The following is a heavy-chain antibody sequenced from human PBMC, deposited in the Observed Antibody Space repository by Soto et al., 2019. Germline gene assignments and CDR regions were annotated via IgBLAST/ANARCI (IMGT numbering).Heavy chain of an antibody. Sequence: GGSLRLSCAASGFTFSTYGMHWVRQAPGKGLEWLAVISNNGINKYYADSVKGRFTISRDNSKDTLFLQMNSLRAEDTAVYYCAKAYYGGNPGPYYYYGMDVWGQGTTVTVSS. CDR3: AKAYYGGNPGPYYYYGMDV. V-gene: IGHV3-30*18. J-gene: IGHJ6*02. CDR2: ISNNGINK. CDR1: GFTFSTYG. D-gene: IGHD4-17*01.